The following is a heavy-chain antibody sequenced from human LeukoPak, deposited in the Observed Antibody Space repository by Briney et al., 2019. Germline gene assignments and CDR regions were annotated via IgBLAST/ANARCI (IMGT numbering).Heavy chain of an antibody. Sequence: GGSLRLSCAASGFTLSSYSVNWVRQAPGKGLEWVSSISSSSSYIYYADSVKGRFTISRDNAKNSLYLQMNSLRAEDTAVYYCARDWGSPSTDAFDIWGQGTMVTVSS. CDR1: GFTLSSYS. V-gene: IGHV3-21*01. CDR3: ARDWGSPSTDAFDI. D-gene: IGHD3-16*01. CDR2: ISSSSSYI. J-gene: IGHJ3*02.